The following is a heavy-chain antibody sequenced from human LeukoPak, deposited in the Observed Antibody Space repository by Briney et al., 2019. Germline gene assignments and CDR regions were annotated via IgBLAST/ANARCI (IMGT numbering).Heavy chain of an antibody. D-gene: IGHD3-22*01. Sequence: GGSLRLSCAASGFTFSSYWMSWVRQAPGKGLEWVSGINWNGGSTGYADSVKGRFTISRDNAKNSLYLQMNSLRAEDTAVYYCARGSNYYDSSGNTYFDYWGQGTLVTVSS. J-gene: IGHJ4*02. V-gene: IGHV3-20*04. CDR2: INWNGGST. CDR3: ARGSNYYDSSGNTYFDY. CDR1: GFTFSSYW.